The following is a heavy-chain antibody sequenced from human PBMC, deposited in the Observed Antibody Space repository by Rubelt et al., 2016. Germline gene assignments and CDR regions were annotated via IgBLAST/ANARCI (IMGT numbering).Heavy chain of an antibody. D-gene: IGHD3/OR15-3a*01. CDR2: GSEK. V-gene: IGHV3-7*03. CDR3: ARDGLHVDY. J-gene: IGHJ4*02. Sequence: GSEKYYVDSVKGRFTISRDNAKNSLYLQMNSLRAEDTAVYYCARDGLHVDYWGQGTLVTVSS.